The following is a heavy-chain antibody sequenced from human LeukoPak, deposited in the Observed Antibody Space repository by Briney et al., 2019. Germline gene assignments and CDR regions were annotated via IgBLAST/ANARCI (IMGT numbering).Heavy chain of an antibody. CDR3: AREDCGGDCTYYYYYGMDV. CDR2: ISYDGSNK. Sequence: PGGSLRLSCAASGFTFSSYAMHWVRQAPGKGLEWVAVISYDGSNKYYADSVKGRFTISRDNSKNTLYLQMNSLRAEDTAVYYCAREDCGGDCTYYYYYGMDVWGQGTTVTVSS. D-gene: IGHD2-21*02. V-gene: IGHV3-30-3*01. CDR1: GFTFSSYA. J-gene: IGHJ6*02.